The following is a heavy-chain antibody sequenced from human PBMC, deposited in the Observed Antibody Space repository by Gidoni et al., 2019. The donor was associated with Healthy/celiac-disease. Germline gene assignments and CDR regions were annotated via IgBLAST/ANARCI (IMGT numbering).Heavy chain of an antibody. CDR2: ISGSGGST. CDR3: AKGSITIFGVVKFGDYNFDY. Sequence: EVQLLESGGGLVQPGGSLRLSCAASGFTFSSYAMIWVRQAPGKGLEWVSAISGSGGSTYYADSVKGRFTISRDNSKNTLYLQMNSLRAEDTAVYYCAKGSITIFGVVKFGDYNFDYWGQGTLVTVSS. CDR1: GFTFSSYA. D-gene: IGHD3-3*01. J-gene: IGHJ4*02. V-gene: IGHV3-23*01.